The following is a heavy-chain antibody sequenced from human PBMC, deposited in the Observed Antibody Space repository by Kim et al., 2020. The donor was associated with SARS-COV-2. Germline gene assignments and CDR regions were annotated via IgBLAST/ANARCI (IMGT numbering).Heavy chain of an antibody. V-gene: IGHV3-30-3*01. J-gene: IGHJ4*02. CDR1: GFTFSSYA. D-gene: IGHD3-3*01. CDR2: ISYDGSNK. CDR3: ARDEYDFWSGYLVDY. Sequence: GGSLRLSCAASGFTFSSYAMHWVRQAPGKGLEWVAVISYDGSNKYYADSVKGRFTISRDNSKNTLYLQMNSLRAEDTAVYYCARDEYDFWSGYLVDYWGQGTLVTVSS.